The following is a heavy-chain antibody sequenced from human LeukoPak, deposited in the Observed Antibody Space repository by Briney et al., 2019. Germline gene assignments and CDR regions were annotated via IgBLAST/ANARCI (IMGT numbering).Heavy chain of an antibody. CDR2: IKTKTDGGTT. V-gene: IGHV3-15*01. D-gene: IGHD3-16*02. CDR3: TTGGTFGGVIVDF. Sequence: GGSLRLSCAASGFTFSNAWMSWVRQAPGKGLEWVGRIKTKTDGGTTDYAAPVRGRFTISRDDSKNTLYLQMNSLKTEDTAVYYCTTGGTFGGVIVDFWGQGTLVTVSS. J-gene: IGHJ4*02. CDR1: GFTFSNAW.